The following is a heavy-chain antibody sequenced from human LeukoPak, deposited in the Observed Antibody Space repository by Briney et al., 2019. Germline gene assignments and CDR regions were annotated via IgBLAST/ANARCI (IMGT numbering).Heavy chain of an antibody. Sequence: GGSLRLSCAASGFTFSIHAMSWVRQAPGKGLEWVSGISESGSNTYYADSVKGRFTISRDNSKNTLYLQMNSLRAEDTAVYYCAKDHYYGSGSYYILGSFDPWGQGTLVTVSS. CDR2: ISESGSNT. CDR1: GFTFSIHA. V-gene: IGHV3-23*01. J-gene: IGHJ5*02. D-gene: IGHD3-10*01. CDR3: AKDHYYGSGSYYILGSFDP.